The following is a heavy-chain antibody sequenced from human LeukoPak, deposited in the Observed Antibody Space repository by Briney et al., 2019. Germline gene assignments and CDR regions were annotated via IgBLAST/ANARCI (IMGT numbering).Heavy chain of an antibody. CDR3: ARCRFLEWLLTSDAFDI. CDR2: VNYNGVT. CDR1: GDSITSSGYF. D-gene: IGHD3-3*01. J-gene: IGHJ3*02. Sequence: PSETLSLTCSVSGDSITSSGYFWAWIRQPPGKGLEWLTIVNYNGVTFYHPSLKSRLTTSVDTSKNQFSVMLTSVTAADTAVYYCARCRFLEWLLTSDAFDIWGQGTMVTVSS. V-gene: IGHV4-39*01.